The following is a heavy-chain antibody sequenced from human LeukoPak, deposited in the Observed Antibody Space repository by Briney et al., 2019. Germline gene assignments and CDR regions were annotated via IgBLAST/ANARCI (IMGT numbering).Heavy chain of an antibody. Sequence: GGSLRLSCAASGFTFSDYYMSWIRQAPGKGLEWVSYISSSGSTIYYADSVKGRFTISRDNSKNTLYLQMNSLRAEDTAVYYCANFRDYDGLDAFDIWGQGTMVTVSS. CDR2: ISSSGSTI. CDR3: ANFRDYDGLDAFDI. CDR1: GFTFSDYY. V-gene: IGHV3-11*01. D-gene: IGHD4-23*01. J-gene: IGHJ3*02.